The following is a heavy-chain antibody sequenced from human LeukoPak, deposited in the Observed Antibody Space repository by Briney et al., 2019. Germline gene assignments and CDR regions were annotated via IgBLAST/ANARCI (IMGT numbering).Heavy chain of an antibody. CDR2: IVVGSGNT. Sequence: TSVKVSCKASGFTFTSSAMQWVRQARGQRLEWIGWIVVGSGNTNYAQKFQERVTITRDMSTSTAYMELSSLRSEDTAVYYCAAKGGATQPYYYGMDVWGQGTTVTVTS. J-gene: IGHJ6*02. V-gene: IGHV1-58*02. CDR3: AAKGGATQPYYYGMDV. CDR1: GFTFTSSA. D-gene: IGHD1-26*01.